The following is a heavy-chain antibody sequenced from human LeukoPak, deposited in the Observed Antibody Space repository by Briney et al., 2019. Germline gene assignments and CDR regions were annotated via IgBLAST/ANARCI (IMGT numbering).Heavy chain of an antibody. J-gene: IGHJ4*02. CDR3: AKAEGFFGGYYDH. CDR2: ISWNSGSI. Sequence: GGSLRLSCAASGFTFSSYAMHWVRQAPGKGLEWVSGISWNSGSIDYADSVKGRFTISRDNAKNSLYLQMNSLRPEDTAFYYCAKAEGFFGGYYDHWGQGTLVTVSS. V-gene: IGHV3-9*01. CDR1: GFTFSSYA. D-gene: IGHD4-23*01.